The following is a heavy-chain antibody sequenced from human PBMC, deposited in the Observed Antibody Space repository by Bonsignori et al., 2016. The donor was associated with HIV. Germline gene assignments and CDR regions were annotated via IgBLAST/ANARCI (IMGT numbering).Heavy chain of an antibody. J-gene: IGHJ1*01. V-gene: IGHV4-4*07. CDR2: IYSSGSA. CDR3: ARGVVAGPAEYFQY. Sequence: WIRQPPGKGLEWIGRIYSSGSASYNPSLKSRVTMSVATSKNQFSLNLISVTAADTAVYYCARGVVAGPAEYFQYWGQGTLVTVS. D-gene: IGHD6-19*01.